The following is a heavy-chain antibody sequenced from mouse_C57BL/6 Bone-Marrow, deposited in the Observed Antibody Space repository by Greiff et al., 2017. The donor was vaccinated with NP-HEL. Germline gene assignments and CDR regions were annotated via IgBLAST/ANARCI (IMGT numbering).Heavy chain of an antibody. D-gene: IGHD1-1*01. J-gene: IGHJ2*01. Sequence: EVQLQQSVAELVRPGASVKLSCTASGFNIKNTYMHWVKQRPEQGLEWIGRIDPASGSTKYAPKFQGKATITADTSSNTAYLQLSSLTSEDTAIYYCARFITTVSYYIDYWGQGTTLTVSS. CDR1: GFNIKNTY. CDR2: IDPASGST. CDR3: ARFITTVSYYIDY. V-gene: IGHV14-3*01.